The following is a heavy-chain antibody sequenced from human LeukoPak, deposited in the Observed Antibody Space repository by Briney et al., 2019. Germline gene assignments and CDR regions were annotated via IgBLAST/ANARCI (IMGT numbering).Heavy chain of an antibody. CDR2: IDTSGTA. J-gene: IGHJ5*02. V-gene: IGHV4-4*07. Sequence: SETLSLTCTVSGDSITTSYWNWIRQPAGKGLEWIGRIDTSGTANYNPSLRSRVTMSVDTSKHQFSLNLRSVTATDTAVYYCATGPTWLDPWGQGTLVTVSS. CDR3: ATGPTWLDP. CDR1: GDSITTSY.